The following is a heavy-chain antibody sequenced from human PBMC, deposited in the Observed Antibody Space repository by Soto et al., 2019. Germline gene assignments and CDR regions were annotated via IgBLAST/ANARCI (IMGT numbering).Heavy chain of an antibody. CDR3: AKDAPRITGTIYYFDY. CDR1: GFTFSSYA. D-gene: IGHD1-20*01. J-gene: IGHJ4*02. V-gene: IGHV3-23*01. Sequence: GGSLRLSCAASGFTFSSYAMSWVRQAPGKGLEWVSAISGSGGSTYYADSVKGRFTISRDNSKNTLYLQMNSLRAEDTAVYYCAKDAPRITGTIYYFDYWGQGTLVTVSS. CDR2: ISGSGGST.